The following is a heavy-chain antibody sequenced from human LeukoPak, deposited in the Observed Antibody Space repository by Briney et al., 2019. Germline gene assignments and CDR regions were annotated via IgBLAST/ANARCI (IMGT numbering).Heavy chain of an antibody. V-gene: IGHV3-23*01. CDR1: GFTFSSYA. D-gene: IGHD2-15*01. CDR3: AKDLFAQLLPSSHWFDP. J-gene: IGHJ5*02. Sequence: PGGSLRLSCAASGFTFSSYAMSWVRQAPGKGLEWVSAISGSGGSTYYADSVKGRFTISRDNSKNTLYLQMNSLRAEDTAVYYYAKDLFAQLLPSSHWFDPWGQGTLVTVSS. CDR2: ISGSGGST.